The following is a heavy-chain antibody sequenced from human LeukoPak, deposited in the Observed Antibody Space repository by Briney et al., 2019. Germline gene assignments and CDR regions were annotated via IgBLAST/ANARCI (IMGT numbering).Heavy chain of an antibody. J-gene: IGHJ4*02. CDR3: ARATRDYGGNKNFDY. V-gene: IGHV3-21*01. CDR1: GFTFSSYS. CDR2: ISSSSSYI. D-gene: IGHD4-23*01. Sequence: TGGSLSLFCAASGFTFSSYSMKWVRQAPGGGLECVSSISSSSSYIYYADPVKGRFTISRENAKNSLYLQRNSLRAEDTAVYYCARATRDYGGNKNFDYWGQGTLVTVSS.